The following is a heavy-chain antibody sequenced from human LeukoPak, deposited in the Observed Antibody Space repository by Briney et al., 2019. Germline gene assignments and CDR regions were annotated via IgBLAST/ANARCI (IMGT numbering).Heavy chain of an antibody. V-gene: IGHV3-21*01. CDR1: GFTFSSYS. CDR2: ISSSSSYI. J-gene: IGHJ3*02. CDR3: AKDQGGPTPYDAFDI. D-gene: IGHD3-16*01. Sequence: PRGSLRLSCAASGFTFSSYSMNWVRQAPGKGLEWVSSISSSSSYIYYADSVKGRFTISRDNAKNSLYLQMNSLRAEDTAVYYCAKDQGGPTPYDAFDIWGQGTMVTVSS.